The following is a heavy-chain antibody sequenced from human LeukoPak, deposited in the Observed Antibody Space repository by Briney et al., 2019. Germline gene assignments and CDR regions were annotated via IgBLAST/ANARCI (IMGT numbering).Heavy chain of an antibody. CDR3: AKDISLRYCGGDCPFDY. Sequence: GRSLRLSCAASGFTFDDYAMHWVRQAPGKGLEWVSGISWNSGSIGYADSVKGRFTISRDNAKNSLYLQMNSLRAEDTALYYCAKDISLRYCGGDCPFDYWGQGTLVTVSS. CDR1: GFTFDDYA. D-gene: IGHD2-21*02. J-gene: IGHJ4*02. V-gene: IGHV3-9*01. CDR2: ISWNSGSI.